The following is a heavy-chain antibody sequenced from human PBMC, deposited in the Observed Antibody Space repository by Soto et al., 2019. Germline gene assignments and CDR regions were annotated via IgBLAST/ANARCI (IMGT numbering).Heavy chain of an antibody. V-gene: IGHV4-4*02. D-gene: IGHD6-19*01. CDR2: IYHSGST. CDR1: GGSISSSNW. Sequence: QVQLQESGPGLVKPSGTLSLTCAVSGGSISSSNWWSWVRQPPGKGLEWIGEIYHSGSTNYNPSLKGRVTLSGEQSQNQFSLKLSSVTAADTAVYYCARVAVAGTRVDYWGQGTLVTVSS. CDR3: ARVAVAGTRVDY. J-gene: IGHJ4*02.